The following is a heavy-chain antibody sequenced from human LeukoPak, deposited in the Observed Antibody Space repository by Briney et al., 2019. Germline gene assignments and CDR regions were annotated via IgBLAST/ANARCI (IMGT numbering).Heavy chain of an antibody. CDR2: ISAYNGNT. CDR1: GYTFTSYA. CDR3: ARDVYDFWSGIRDNWFDP. Sequence: ASVKVSCKASGYTFTSYAMNWVRQAPGQGLEWMGWISAYNGNTNYAQRLQGRVTMTTDTSTSTAYMELRSLRSDDTAVYYCARDVYDFWSGIRDNWFDPWGQGTLVTVSS. D-gene: IGHD3-3*01. V-gene: IGHV1-18*01. J-gene: IGHJ5*02.